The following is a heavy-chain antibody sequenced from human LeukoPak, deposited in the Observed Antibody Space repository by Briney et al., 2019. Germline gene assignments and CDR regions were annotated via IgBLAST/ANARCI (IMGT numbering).Heavy chain of an antibody. J-gene: IGHJ4*02. V-gene: IGHV3-7*05. D-gene: IGHD1-26*01. CDR3: ARISGSYVFDY. CDR2: INQDGSEK. CDR1: GFTFSDYW. Sequence: PGGSLRLSCAASGFTFSDYWMSWVRQPPGKGLEWVANINQDGSEKFYVDSVKGRFTVSRDNAKNSMYLQMNSLRAEDTAVYYCARISGSYVFDYWGQGTLVTISS.